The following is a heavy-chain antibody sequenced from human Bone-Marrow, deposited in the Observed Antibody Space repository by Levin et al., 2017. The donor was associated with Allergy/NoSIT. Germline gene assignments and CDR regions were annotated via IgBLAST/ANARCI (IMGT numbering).Heavy chain of an antibody. V-gene: IGHV3-53*01. CDR1: GFTVSSNY. J-gene: IGHJ4*02. CDR2: IYSGGST. D-gene: IGHD2-15*01. CDR3: ARNNRGYCSGGTCPFDY. Sequence: GGSLRLSCAASGFTVSSNYMSWVRQAPGKGLEWVSVIYSGGSTYYADSVKGRFTISRDNSKSTLYLQMNSLRAEDTAVYYCARNNRGYCSGGTCPFDYWGQGTLVTVSS.